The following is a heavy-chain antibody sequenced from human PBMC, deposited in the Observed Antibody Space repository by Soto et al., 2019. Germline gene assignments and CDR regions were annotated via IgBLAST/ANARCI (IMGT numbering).Heavy chain of an antibody. J-gene: IGHJ4*02. CDR2: LYYGRSA. D-gene: IGHD3-22*01. CDR1: GDSISSYY. CDR3: ALRSMAVVPEY. V-gene: IGHV4-59*01. Sequence: QVQLQESGPGLVKPSETLSLTCAVSGDSISSYYCMWIRQPPGKGLESIGYLYYGRSANYNPSLNRRVTSSVDTSTNQCSLTLSSMTAADTAVYYCALRSMAVVPEYWGQGTLVTVSS.